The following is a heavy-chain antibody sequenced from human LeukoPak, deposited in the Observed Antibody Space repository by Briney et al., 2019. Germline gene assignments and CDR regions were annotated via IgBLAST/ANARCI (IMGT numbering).Heavy chain of an antibody. CDR1: GFTFSTYS. V-gene: IGHV3-30*18. D-gene: IGHD3-10*01. CDR2: ISYDGSNK. Sequence: GGSLRLSCAASGFTFSTYSMNWVRQAPGKGLEWVAVISYDGSNKYYADSVKGRFTISRDNSKNTLYLQMNSLRAEDTAVYYCAKERYYGSGSYCFDYWGQGTLVTVSS. J-gene: IGHJ4*02. CDR3: AKERYYGSGSYCFDY.